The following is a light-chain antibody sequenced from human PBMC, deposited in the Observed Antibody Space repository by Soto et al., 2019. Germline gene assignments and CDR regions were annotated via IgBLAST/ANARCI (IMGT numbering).Light chain of an antibody. J-gene: IGLJ1*01. CDR3: SSYAGINNLGV. Sequence: QSALTQPPSASGSPGQSVTISCTGTSSDVGGYKYVSWYQQHPGKAPKLMIFEVNKRPSGVPDRFSGSKPGNTASLTVSGLQAEDEADYYCSSYAGINNLGVFGTGTKLTVL. V-gene: IGLV2-8*01. CDR2: EVN. CDR1: SSDVGGYKY.